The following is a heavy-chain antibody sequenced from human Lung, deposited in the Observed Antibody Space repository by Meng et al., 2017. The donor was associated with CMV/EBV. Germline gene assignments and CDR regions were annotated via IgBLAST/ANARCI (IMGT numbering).Heavy chain of an antibody. CDR1: GGSISISSW. D-gene: IGHD6-19*01. J-gene: IGHJ4*02. CDR2: IYHSGGT. Sequence: HLHGSGHALVKPSGTVSLTCVVSGGSISISSWWSWVRQPPGKGLEWIGEIYHSGGTNYNPSLRGRVTISLDKSKNQFSLTLRSVTAADTAVYYCARDPYATGWAGWGQGTLVTVSS. V-gene: IGHV4-4*02. CDR3: ARDPYATGWAG.